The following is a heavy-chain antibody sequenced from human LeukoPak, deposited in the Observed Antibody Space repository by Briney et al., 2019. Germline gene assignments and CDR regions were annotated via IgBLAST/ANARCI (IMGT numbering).Heavy chain of an antibody. CDR3: ARGLAAAANFDY. CDR1: GGSIGSYY. CDR2: IYYSGST. D-gene: IGHD6-13*01. V-gene: IGHV4-59*01. Sequence: SETLSLTCTVSGGSIGSYYWSWIRQPPGKGLEWIGYIYYSGSTNYNPSLKSRVTISVDTSKNQFSLKLSSVTAADTAVYYCARGLAAAANFDYWGQGTLVTVSS. J-gene: IGHJ4*02.